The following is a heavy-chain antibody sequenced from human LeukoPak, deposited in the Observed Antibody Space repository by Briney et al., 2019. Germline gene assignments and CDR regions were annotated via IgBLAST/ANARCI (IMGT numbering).Heavy chain of an antibody. V-gene: IGHV1-69*05. CDR1: GGTFSSYA. CDR3: AMHYGDYVD. D-gene: IGHD4-17*01. CDR2: IIPIFGTA. Sequence: ASVKVSCKASGGTFSSYAISWVRQAPGQGLEWMGGIIPIFGTANYAQKFQGRVTITTDESTSTAYLQWSSLKASDTAMYYCAMHYGDYVDWGQGTLVTVSS. J-gene: IGHJ4*02.